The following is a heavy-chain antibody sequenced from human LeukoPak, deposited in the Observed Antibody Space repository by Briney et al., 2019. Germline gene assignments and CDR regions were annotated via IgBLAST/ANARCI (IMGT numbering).Heavy chain of an antibody. CDR1: GFTFSSYG. CDR3: AKASAGSGRALYYYGMDV. J-gene: IGHJ6*04. D-gene: IGHD3-10*01. CDR2: ISGSGGST. V-gene: IGHV3-23*01. Sequence: GGSLRLSCAASGFTFSSYGMHWVRQAPGKGLEWVSAISGSGGSTYYADSVRGRFTISRDNSKNTLYLQMNSLRVEDTAVYYCAKASAGSGRALYYYGMDVWGKGTTVTVSS.